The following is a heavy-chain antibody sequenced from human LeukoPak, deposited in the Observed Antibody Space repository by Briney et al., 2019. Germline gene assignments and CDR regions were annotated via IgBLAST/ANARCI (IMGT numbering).Heavy chain of an antibody. CDR1: GFTFSSYW. D-gene: IGHD2-15*01. V-gene: IGHV3-7*01. J-gene: IGHJ4*02. CDR3: AKQNIVVVVAASNY. CDR2: IKQDGSEK. Sequence: GGSLRLSCAASGFTFSSYWMSWVRQAPGKGLEWVANIKQDGSEKYYVDSVKGRFTISRDNAKNSLYLQMNSLRAEDTAVYYCAKQNIVVVVAASNYWGQGTLVTVSS.